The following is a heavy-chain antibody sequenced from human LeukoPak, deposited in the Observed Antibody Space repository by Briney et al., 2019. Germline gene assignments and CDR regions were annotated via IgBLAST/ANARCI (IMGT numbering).Heavy chain of an antibody. CDR3: ARHDTGFCSGGSCPYYFDS. CDR1: GGSISNTNW. D-gene: IGHD2-15*01. Sequence: SGTLSLTCDVSGGSISNTNWWSWVRQPPGQGLEWIGEVSLAGQTNYNPSLNGRVTMSLDESSNQLSLKLSSVTAADTAVYYCARHDTGFCSGGSCPYYFDSWGQGTLVTVSS. CDR2: VSLAGQT. J-gene: IGHJ4*02. V-gene: IGHV4-4*02.